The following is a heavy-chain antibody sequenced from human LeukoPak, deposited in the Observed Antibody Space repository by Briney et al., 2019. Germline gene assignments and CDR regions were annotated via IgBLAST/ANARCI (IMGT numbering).Heavy chain of an antibody. J-gene: IGHJ3*02. D-gene: IGHD6-13*01. V-gene: IGHV4-31*03. CDR3: ATTGTSDAFDI. CDR2: IYYSGST. Sequence: SETLSLTCTVSGGSISSGGYYWSWIRQHPGKGLEWIGYIYYSGSTYYNPSLKSRVTISVDTSKNQFSLKLSSVTAADTAVYYCATTGTSDAFDIWGQGTMVTVSS. CDR1: GGSISSGGYY.